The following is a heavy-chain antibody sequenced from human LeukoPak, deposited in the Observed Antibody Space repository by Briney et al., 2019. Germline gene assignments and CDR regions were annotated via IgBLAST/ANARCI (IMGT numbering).Heavy chain of an antibody. J-gene: IGHJ4*02. Sequence: SDTLSLNCTVPGGSISSYYWSWIRQPPGKGQEWIGYIYTSGSTNYNPSLKSRVTISVDPSKNQFSLKLSSVTAADTAVYYCARHSFSTYFDYWGQGTLVTVSS. CDR3: ARHSFSTYFDY. CDR1: GGSISSYY. CDR2: IYTSGST. V-gene: IGHV4-4*09.